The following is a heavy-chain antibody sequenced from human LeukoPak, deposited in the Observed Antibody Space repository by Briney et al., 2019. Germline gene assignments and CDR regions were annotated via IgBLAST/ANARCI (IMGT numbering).Heavy chain of an antibody. D-gene: IGHD6-13*01. V-gene: IGHV3-30*02. CDR3: ARVPIAAAGSWFQH. J-gene: IGHJ1*01. CDR1: GLTFRNYG. CDR2: IRYDGSNK. Sequence: PGGSLRLSCAASGLTFRNYGMHWVRQAPGKGLEWVAFIRYDGSNKYYADSVKGRFTISRDNSKNSLYLQMNSLRAEDTAVYYCARVPIAAAGSWFQHWGQGTLVTVSS.